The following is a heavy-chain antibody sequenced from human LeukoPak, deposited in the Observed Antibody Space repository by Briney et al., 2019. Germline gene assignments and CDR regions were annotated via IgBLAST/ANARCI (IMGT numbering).Heavy chain of an antibody. V-gene: IGHV3-53*01. CDR1: GFTVSSNY. CDR2: IYSGGST. Sequence: GGSLRLSCAASGFTVSSNYMSWVRQAPGKGLEWVSVIYSGGSTYYADSVKGRFTISRDNSKNTLYLQMNSLRAEDTAVYFCAKVKGTWILGAFDIWGQGTMVTVSS. CDR3: AKVKGTWILGAFDI. J-gene: IGHJ3*02. D-gene: IGHD5-18*01.